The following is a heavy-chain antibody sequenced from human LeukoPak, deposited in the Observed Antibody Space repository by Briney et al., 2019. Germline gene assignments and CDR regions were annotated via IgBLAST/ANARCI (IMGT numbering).Heavy chain of an antibody. CDR1: GFISSNYW. J-gene: IGHJ4*02. Sequence: GGSLRLSCAASGFISSNYWMSWVRQAPGKGLEWVANIKQDGSERYYVDSVKGRFTISRDNAKNSLYLQMNSLRAEDTAIYYCASPFGSEGYWGQGTLVTVSS. D-gene: IGHD3-16*01. CDR2: IKQDGSER. V-gene: IGHV3-7*01. CDR3: ASPFGSEGY.